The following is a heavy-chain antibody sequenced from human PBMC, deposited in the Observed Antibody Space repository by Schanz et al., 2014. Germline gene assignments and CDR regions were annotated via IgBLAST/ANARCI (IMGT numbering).Heavy chain of an antibody. CDR1: GFIFGSSV. CDR2: ISGSGGTT. CDR3: VSQTGSPNY. Sequence: EVQLVQSGGGLVQPGGSLRLSCAASGFIFGSSVMAWVRQAPGKGLEWVSAISGSGGTTYYADSVKGRFTISRDNFKGALYLQMSSLRAEDTAVYFCVSQTGSPNYWGQGTLVTVSS. V-gene: IGHV3-23*04. D-gene: IGHD6-13*01. J-gene: IGHJ4*02.